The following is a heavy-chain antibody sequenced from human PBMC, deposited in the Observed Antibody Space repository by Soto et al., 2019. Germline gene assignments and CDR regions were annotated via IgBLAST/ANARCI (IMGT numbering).Heavy chain of an antibody. Sequence: SETLSLTCTVSGDSISSSNSHWGWTRQPPGKGLEYIGSVYYGGAIFYSGNIYYNPSLKSRVTISVDTSKNQFSLRLSSVTAADTGVYYCVRYNRINMKPYSPEGFHIWGQGTMVTVSS. J-gene: IGHJ3*02. V-gene: IGHV4-39*01. CDR2: VYYGGAIFYSGNI. D-gene: IGHD3-3*02. CDR1: GDSISSSNSH. CDR3: VRYNRINMKPYSPEGFHI.